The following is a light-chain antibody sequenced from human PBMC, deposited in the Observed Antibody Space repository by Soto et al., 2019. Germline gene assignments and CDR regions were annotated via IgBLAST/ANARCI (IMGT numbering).Light chain of an antibody. J-gene: IGKJ2*01. CDR3: LQYYNSYT. Sequence: DIVMTQSPDSLAVSLGERATINCKSSQNILYSPNNKNYLVWYQQKPGQPPKLLTYWASTRQSGVPDRFSGSGSETDFTLTISSVQSEDVAVYYCLQYYNSYTFGQGTKLEI. CDR2: WAS. V-gene: IGKV4-1*01. CDR1: QNILYSPNNKNY.